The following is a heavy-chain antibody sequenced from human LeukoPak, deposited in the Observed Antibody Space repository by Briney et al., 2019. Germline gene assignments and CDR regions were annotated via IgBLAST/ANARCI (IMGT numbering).Heavy chain of an antibody. CDR1: GFTFSSSF. V-gene: IGHV3-23*01. CDR3: AKRLNSFAFDI. Sequence: GGSLRLSCEASGFTFSSSFMSWVRQAPGKGLEWVSSFSDIAYYADSVKGRFTISRGNAKNTLYLQMDSLRAEDTAVYYCAKRLNSFAFDIRGQGTMVTVSS. CDR2: FSDIA. D-gene: IGHD2-21*01. J-gene: IGHJ3*02.